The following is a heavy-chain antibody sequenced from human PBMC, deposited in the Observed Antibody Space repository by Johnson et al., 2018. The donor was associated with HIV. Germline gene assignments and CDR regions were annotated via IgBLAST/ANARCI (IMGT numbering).Heavy chain of an antibody. V-gene: IGHV3-53*01. Sequence: VQLVESGGGLMQPGGSLRLSCAASALSVSTNYISWVRQAPGKGLEWISVIYIGGNTYYADSVRGRFTISSDSTKTSLYLQMNSLRIEDTAVYYCARDPEWSAFDIWGQGTMVTVSS. CDR1: ALSVSTNY. CDR2: IYIGGNT. D-gene: IGHD3-3*01. J-gene: IGHJ3*02. CDR3: ARDPEWSAFDI.